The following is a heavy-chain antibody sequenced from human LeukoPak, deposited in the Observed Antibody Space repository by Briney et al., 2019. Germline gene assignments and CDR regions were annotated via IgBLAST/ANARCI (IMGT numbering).Heavy chain of an antibody. Sequence: GGSLRLCCAASGFTFSTYWMSWVHQAPGKGLEWVANIHQDGNEKYYVDAVKGRFTISRDNAKNSLYLQMNSLRVEDTAVYYCARGDDFSGDYWGQGTLVTVSS. V-gene: IGHV3-7*04. J-gene: IGHJ4*02. D-gene: IGHD1-1*01. CDR2: IHQDGNEK. CDR3: ARGDDFSGDY. CDR1: GFTFSTYW.